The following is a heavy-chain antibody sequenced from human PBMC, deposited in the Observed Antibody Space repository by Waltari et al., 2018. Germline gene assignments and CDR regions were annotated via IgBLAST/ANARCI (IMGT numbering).Heavy chain of an antibody. CDR2: ISSSSSYI. V-gene: IGHV3-21*01. Sequence: EVQLVESGGGLVTPGGSLRLSCAASGFTFSSYSMNWVRQAPGKGLEWVSSISSSSSYIYYADSVKGRFTISRDNAKNSLYLQMNSLRAEDTAVYYCARGSVRGVITSYWGQGTLVTVSS. CDR3: ARGSVRGVITSY. CDR1: GFTFSSYS. D-gene: IGHD3-10*01. J-gene: IGHJ4*02.